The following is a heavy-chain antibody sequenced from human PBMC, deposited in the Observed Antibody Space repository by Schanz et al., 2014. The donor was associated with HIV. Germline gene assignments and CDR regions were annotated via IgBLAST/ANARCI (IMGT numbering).Heavy chain of an antibody. Sequence: QVQLVQSGAEVKKPGSSVKVFCRASGGTFINYAFSWVRQAPGQGLEWMGGIIPLFGTSNYAQKFQGRATITADESTSTAYMELSSLRPEDTAVYGCARQGLRFSFWLDYWGQGTPVTVS. CDR1: GGTFINYA. CDR2: IIPLFGTS. CDR3: ARQGLRFSFWLDY. V-gene: IGHV1-69*01. D-gene: IGHD4-17*01. J-gene: IGHJ4*02.